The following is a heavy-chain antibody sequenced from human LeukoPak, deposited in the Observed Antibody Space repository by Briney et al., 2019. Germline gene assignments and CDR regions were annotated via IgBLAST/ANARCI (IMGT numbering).Heavy chain of an antibody. CDR1: GYTFTGYY. D-gene: IGHD6-13*01. CDR3: ASLSRSPGIAAAGGDY. CDR2: INPNSGGT. J-gene: IGHJ4*02. V-gene: IGHV1-2*06. Sequence: GASVKVSCKASGYTFTGYYMHWVRQAPGQGLEWMGRINPNSGGTNYAQKFQGRVTMTRDTSISTAYMELSRLRSDDTAGYYCASLSRSPGIAAAGGDYWGQETLVTVSS.